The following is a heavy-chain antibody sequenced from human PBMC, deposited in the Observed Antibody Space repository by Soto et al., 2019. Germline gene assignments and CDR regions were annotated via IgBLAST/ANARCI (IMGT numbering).Heavy chain of an antibody. CDR1: GYPVTAYY. CDR2: IYPATGAA. CDR3: ARGGGVGVAGSAAFDM. V-gene: IGHV1-2*02. Sequence: QLHLVQSGAVVKKPGASVTVSCSASGYPVTAYYMHWVRQAPGRGLEWLGGIYPATGAAEYTQTYQGRVTLTRDPSTSTVFMELSGLPSGDTAVFYCARGGGVGVAGSAAFDMWGQGTLVTVSS. J-gene: IGHJ3*02. D-gene: IGHD3-3*01.